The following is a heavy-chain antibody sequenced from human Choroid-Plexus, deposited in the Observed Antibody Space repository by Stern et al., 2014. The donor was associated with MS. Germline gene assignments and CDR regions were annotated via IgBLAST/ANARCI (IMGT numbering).Heavy chain of an antibody. D-gene: IGHD2/OR15-2a*01. Sequence: VQLVESGGGVVQPGRPLRLSCVASGFTLGSCAMHWVRQAQGKGLEGVSGVSYDGSNKYYADSVKGRFTISRDNSQNTLYMQMSSLRPEDTAVYYCAKDRQYLTYFFDHWGQGSLVTVSS. J-gene: IGHJ5*02. CDR3: AKDRQYLTYFFDH. CDR2: VSYDGSNK. V-gene: IGHV3-30*18. CDR1: GFTLGSCA.